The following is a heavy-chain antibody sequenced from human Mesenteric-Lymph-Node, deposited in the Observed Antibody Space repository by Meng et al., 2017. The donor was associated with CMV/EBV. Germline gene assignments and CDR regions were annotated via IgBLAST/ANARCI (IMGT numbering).Heavy chain of an antibody. J-gene: IGHJ4*02. CDR3: ARVGRGRKAYYFDY. CDR2: ISGSGGTT. D-gene: IGHD1-14*01. V-gene: IGHV3-23*01. Sequence: GESLKISCAASGFTFSTYAMSWVRQPPGKGLEWVSTISGSGGTTYYADSVKGRFTISRDRSKNTLYLQMNSLRAEDTAVYYCARVGRGRKAYYFDYWGQGTLVTVSS. CDR1: GFTFSTYA.